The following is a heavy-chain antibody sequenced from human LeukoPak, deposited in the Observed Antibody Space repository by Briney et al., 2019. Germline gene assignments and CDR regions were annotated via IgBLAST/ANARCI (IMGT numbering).Heavy chain of an antibody. CDR3: TTYTRGHY. CDR2: IGIKANNYAT. CDR1: GFTFSGSD. D-gene: IGHD6-19*01. V-gene: IGHV3-73*01. J-gene: IGHJ4*02. Sequence: GGSLKLSCAASGFTFSGSDMHWVRQASGKGLEWVGRIGIKANNYATAHSAALKGRFTISRDDSKNTAYLQMNSLRTEDTAVYYCTTYTRGHYWGQGILVTVSS.